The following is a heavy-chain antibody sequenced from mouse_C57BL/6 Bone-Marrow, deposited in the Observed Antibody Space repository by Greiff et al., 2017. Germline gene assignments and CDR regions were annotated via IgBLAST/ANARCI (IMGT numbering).Heavy chain of an antibody. J-gene: IGHJ2*01. V-gene: IGHV5-6*01. CDR3: ARPNYYYGSSYLDY. CDR2: ISSGGSYT. Sequence: EVKLMASGGDLVKPGGSLKLSCAASGFTFSSYGMSWVRQTPDKRLEWVATISSGGSYTYYPDSVKGRFTISRDNAKNTLYLQMSSLKSEDTAMYYCARPNYYYGSSYLDYWGQGTTLTVSS. D-gene: IGHD1-1*01. CDR1: GFTFSSYG.